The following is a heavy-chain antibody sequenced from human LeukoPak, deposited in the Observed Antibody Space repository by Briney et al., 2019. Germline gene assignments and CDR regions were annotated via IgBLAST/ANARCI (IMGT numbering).Heavy chain of an antibody. CDR2: INHSGST. Sequence: SETLSLTCAVYGGSFSGYYWSWIRQPPGKGLEWIGEINHSGSTNYNPSLKSRVTISVDTSKNQFSLKLSSVTAADTAVYYCARHDHDYSNYYYFDYWGQGTLVTVSS. J-gene: IGHJ4*02. CDR1: GGSFSGYY. D-gene: IGHD4-11*01. V-gene: IGHV4-34*01. CDR3: ARHDHDYSNYYYFDY.